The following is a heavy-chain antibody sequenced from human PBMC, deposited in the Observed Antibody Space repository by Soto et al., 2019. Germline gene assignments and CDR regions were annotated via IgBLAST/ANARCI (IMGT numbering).Heavy chain of an antibody. Sequence: PGGSLRLSCAASGFTFSSYAMSLVRQAPGKGLEWVSAISGSGRSTYYADSVKGRFTISRDNSKNTLYLQMNSLRAEDTAVYYCAKEQKDSSTWSELNYWGQGTLVTVS. J-gene: IGHJ4*02. CDR2: ISGSGRST. CDR1: GFTFSSYA. CDR3: AKEQKDSSTWSELNY. V-gene: IGHV3-23*01. D-gene: IGHD6-13*01.